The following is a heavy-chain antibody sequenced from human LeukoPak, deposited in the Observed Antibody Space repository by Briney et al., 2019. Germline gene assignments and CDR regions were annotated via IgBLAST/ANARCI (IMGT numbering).Heavy chain of an antibody. D-gene: IGHD7-27*01. CDR3: AKDQSGYSPPYWGSEY. V-gene: IGHV3-23*01. CDR1: GGSISSTNYY. J-gene: IGHJ4*02. CDR2: ISGSGGST. Sequence: ETLSLTCTVSGGSISSTNYYWGWIRQPPGKGLEWVSAISGSGGSTYDADSVKGRFTISRDNSKNTLYLQMNSLRAEDTAVYYCAKDQSGYSPPYWGSEYWGQGTLVTVSS.